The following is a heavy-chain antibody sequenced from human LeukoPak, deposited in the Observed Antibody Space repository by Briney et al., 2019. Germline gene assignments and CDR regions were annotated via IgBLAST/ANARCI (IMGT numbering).Heavy chain of an antibody. CDR2: LSSSGSAF. V-gene: IGHV3-48*03. J-gene: IGHJ4*02. CDR1: GFTFRSYE. Sequence: PGGSLRLSCEDSGFTFRSYEMNWVRQAPGKGLEWIAYLSSSGSAFSYADSVKGRFTIARDNAKNSVYLEMNSLRAEDTALYYCARDQSIWEYWLVNDYWGQGTLVTVSS. D-gene: IGHD3-9*01. CDR3: ARDQSIWEYWLVNDY.